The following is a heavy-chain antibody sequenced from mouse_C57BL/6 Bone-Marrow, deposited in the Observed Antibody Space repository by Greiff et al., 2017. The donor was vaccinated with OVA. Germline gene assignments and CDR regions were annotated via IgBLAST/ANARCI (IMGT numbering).Heavy chain of an antibody. CDR2: ISSGGSYT. Sequence: DVQLVESGGDLVKPGGSLKLSCAASGFTFSSYGMSWVRQTPDKRLEWVATISSGGSYTYYPDSVKGRFTISRDNAKNTLYLQMSSLKSEDTAMYYCASRTENYAMDYWGQGTSVTVSS. V-gene: IGHV5-6*02. J-gene: IGHJ4*01. CDR1: GFTFSSYG. CDR3: ASRTENYAMDY.